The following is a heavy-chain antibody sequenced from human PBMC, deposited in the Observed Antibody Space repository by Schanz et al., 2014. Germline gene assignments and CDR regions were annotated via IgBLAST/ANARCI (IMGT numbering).Heavy chain of an antibody. CDR3: AREGDGGFDH. J-gene: IGHJ4*02. V-gene: IGHV3-7*01. CDR1: GFTFSRYW. CDR2: IKQDGRDK. D-gene: IGHD2-21*01. Sequence: EVQLVESGGGLVQPGGSLRLSCVASGFTFSRYWMSWVRQAPGKGLEWVANIKQDGRDKDYVDSVKGRFTISRDNAKNSVFLQMNSLRGEDTAVYYCAREGDGGFDHWGQGTLVTVSS.